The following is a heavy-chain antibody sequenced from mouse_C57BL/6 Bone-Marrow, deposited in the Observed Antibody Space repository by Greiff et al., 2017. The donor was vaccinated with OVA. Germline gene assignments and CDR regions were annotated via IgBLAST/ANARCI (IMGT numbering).Heavy chain of an antibody. CDR2: ISSGGSYT. CDR3: ARHVDGNYGDAMDY. Sequence: EVMLVESGGDLVKPGGSLKLSCAASGFTFSSYGMSWVHQTPDKRLEWVATISSGGSYTYYPDSVKGRFTISRDNAKNTRYLQMSSLKSEDTAMYYCARHVDGNYGDAMDYWGQGTSVTVSS. J-gene: IGHJ4*01. V-gene: IGHV5-6*01. CDR1: GFTFSSYG. D-gene: IGHD2-1*01.